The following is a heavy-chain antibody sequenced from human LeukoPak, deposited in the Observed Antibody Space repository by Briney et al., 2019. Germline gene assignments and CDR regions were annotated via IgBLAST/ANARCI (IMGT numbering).Heavy chain of an antibody. CDR2: IYYSGST. V-gene: IGHV4-59*01. Sequence: PSETLSLTCTVSGGSMYSYYWSWIRQPPGKGLEWIGYIYYSGSTNYNPSLKSRVTISVDTSKNQFSLKLSSVTAADTAVYYCARYPTYYSPEYFQHWGQGTLVTVSS. J-gene: IGHJ1*01. CDR1: GGSMYSYY. CDR3: ARYPTYYSPEYFQH. D-gene: IGHD3-10*01.